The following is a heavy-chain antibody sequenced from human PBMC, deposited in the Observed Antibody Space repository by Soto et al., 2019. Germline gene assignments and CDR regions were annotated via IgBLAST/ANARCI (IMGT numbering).Heavy chain of an antibody. CDR3: VCGGNFFIY. D-gene: IGHD3-16*01. CDR2: MDQDGSET. J-gene: IGHJ4*02. V-gene: IGHV3-7*01. Sequence: EVQLVESGGGLVQPGGSLRLSCAASGFTFSTYWMTWVRQPPGKGLEWVANMDQDGSETYYVDSVRGRFTVSRDNAKYSLYLQMNSLRVEDTAVYYCVCGGNFFIYWGQGTLVTVSP. CDR1: GFTFSTYW.